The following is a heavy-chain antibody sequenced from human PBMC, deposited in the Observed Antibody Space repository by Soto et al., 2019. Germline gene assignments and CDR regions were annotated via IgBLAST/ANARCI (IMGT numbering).Heavy chain of an antibody. D-gene: IGHD6-19*01. CDR3: AREWVKAQGIAVAGTNYWFDP. CDR1: GGSISSGGYY. V-gene: IGHV4-31*03. CDR2: IYYSGST. Sequence: SETLSLTCTVSGGSISSGGYYWSWIRQHPGKGLEWIGYIYYSGSTYHNPSLKSRVTISVDTSKNQFSLKLSSVTAADTAVYYCAREWVKAQGIAVAGTNYWFDPWGQGTLVTVSS. J-gene: IGHJ5*02.